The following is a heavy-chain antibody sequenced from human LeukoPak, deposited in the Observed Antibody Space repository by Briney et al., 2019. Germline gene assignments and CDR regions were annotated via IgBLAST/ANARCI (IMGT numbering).Heavy chain of an antibody. D-gene: IGHD2-2*01. J-gene: IGHJ3*01. V-gene: IGHV3-21*01. Sequence: GGSLRLSCAASGFMFSRYTMNWVRQAPGKGLDWGSSISTSTSSSNIYYADSVKGRFTISREDAKNSVYLQMNALRPEDTAMYYCAREIDCSSASCYDPEGPYAFDVWGQGTMVIVSS. CDR1: GFMFSRYT. CDR2: ISTSTSSSNI. CDR3: AREIDCSSASCYDPEGPYAFDV.